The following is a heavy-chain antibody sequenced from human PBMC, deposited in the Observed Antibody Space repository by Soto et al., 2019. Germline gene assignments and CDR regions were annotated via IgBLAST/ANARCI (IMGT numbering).Heavy chain of an antibody. CDR2: ISYDGSNK. CDR1: GFTFASYG. CDR3: AKDRAGTTSRPGTPYFDY. V-gene: IGHV3-30*18. J-gene: IGHJ4*02. D-gene: IGHD1-1*01. Sequence: GGSLRLSCAAPGFTFASYGMHWVRKAAGGGLEWVAVISYDGSNKYYADSVKGRFTISRDNSKNTLYLQMNSLRAEDTAVYYCAKDRAGTTSRPGTPYFDYWGQGT.